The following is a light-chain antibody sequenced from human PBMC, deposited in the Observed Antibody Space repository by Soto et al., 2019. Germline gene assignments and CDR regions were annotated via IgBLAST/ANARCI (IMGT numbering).Light chain of an antibody. J-gene: IGKJ1*01. CDR2: GAS. CDR3: QQYGSSRWT. CDR1: QSVSSSY. V-gene: IGKV3-20*01. Sequence: EIVLTQSPGTLSLSPGERATLSCSASQSVSSSYLAWYQQKPGQAPRLLIYGASTSATGSPDRLSGSGSGTDFTLTISTLEPADVAVYYCQQYGSSRWTFGQGNKVEFK.